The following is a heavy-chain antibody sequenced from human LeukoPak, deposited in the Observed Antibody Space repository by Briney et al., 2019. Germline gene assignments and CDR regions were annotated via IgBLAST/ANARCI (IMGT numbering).Heavy chain of an antibody. CDR1: GGSIDSYY. D-gene: IGHD6-13*01. V-gene: IGHV4-59*01. CDR2: IYYSGST. Sequence: SETLSLTCTVSGGSIDSYYCSWIRQPPGKGLEWIGYIYYSGSTNYNPSLKSRVTISVDTSKNQFSLKLSSVTAADPAFYYCATVRGAAAGHYYFDYWGQGTLVTVSS. J-gene: IGHJ4*02. CDR3: ATVRGAAAGHYYFDY.